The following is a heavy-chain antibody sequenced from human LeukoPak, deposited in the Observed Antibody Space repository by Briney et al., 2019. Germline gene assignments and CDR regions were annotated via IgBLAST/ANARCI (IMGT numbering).Heavy chain of an antibody. CDR3: ARHAETLYCSSTSCYLDYFDY. V-gene: IGHV4-59*08. J-gene: IGHJ4*02. CDR2: IYYSGST. CDR1: GGSFSGYY. D-gene: IGHD2-2*01. Sequence: PSETLSLTCAVYGGSFSGYYWSWIRQPPGKGLEWIGYIYYSGSTNYNPSLKSRVTISVDTSKNQFSLKLSSVTAADTAVYYCARHAETLYCSSTSCYLDYFDYWGQGTLVTVSS.